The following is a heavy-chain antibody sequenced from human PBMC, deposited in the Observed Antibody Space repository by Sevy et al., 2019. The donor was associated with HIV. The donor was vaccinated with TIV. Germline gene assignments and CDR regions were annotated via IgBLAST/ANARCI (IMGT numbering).Heavy chain of an antibody. CDR3: VRDERHGLPDY. V-gene: IGHV3-30-3*01. CDR1: GFMFGDNF. J-gene: IGHJ4*02. CDR2: ISYDGSNK. Sequence: GGSLRLSGQVSGFMFGDNFMNWIREAPGRGLGWVKFISYDGSNKFYAASVQGRFTISSDNSKNILFLQMNSVRDEDTAVYYCVRDERHGLPDYWGQGTLVTVSS.